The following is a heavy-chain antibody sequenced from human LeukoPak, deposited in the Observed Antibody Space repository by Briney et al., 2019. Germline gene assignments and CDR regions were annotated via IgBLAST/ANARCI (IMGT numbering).Heavy chain of an antibody. CDR1: GGTFSSYA. CDR2: IIPILGIA. D-gene: IGHD4-17*01. Sequence: ASVKVSCKASGGTFSSYAIIWVRQAPGQGLEWMGRIIPILGIANYAQKFQGRVTITADKSTSTAYMELSSLRSEDTAVYYCARAKRADYGDYASFDYWGQGTLVTVSS. V-gene: IGHV1-69*04. CDR3: ARAKRADYGDYASFDY. J-gene: IGHJ4*02.